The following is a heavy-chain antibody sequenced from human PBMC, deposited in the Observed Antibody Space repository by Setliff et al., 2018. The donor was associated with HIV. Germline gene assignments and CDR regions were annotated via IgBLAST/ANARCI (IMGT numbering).Heavy chain of an antibody. V-gene: IGHV1-69*13. CDR2: IIPIFGTA. D-gene: IGHD3-22*01. CDR1: GGTFSSYA. CDR3: ARGGSITMIVVVTWAFDI. J-gene: IGHJ3*02. Sequence: GASVKVSCKASGGTFSSYAISWVRQAPGQGLEWMGGIIPIFGTANYAQKFQGRVTITADESTSTAYMELSSLRSEDTAVYYCARGGSITMIVVVTWAFDIWGQGTMVTVS.